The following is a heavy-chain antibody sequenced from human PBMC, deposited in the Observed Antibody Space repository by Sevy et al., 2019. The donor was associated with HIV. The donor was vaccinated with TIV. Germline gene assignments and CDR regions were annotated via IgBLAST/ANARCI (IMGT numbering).Heavy chain of an antibody. Sequence: QSQTLSLTCAISGDSVSRNSAAWNWIRQSPSRGLEWLGRTYYRSKWYNDYAVSVKSRITINPDTSKNQFSLQLKSVTPEDSAGYYCARDEKTGTSFDYWGQGTLVTVSS. CDR3: ARDEKTGTSFDY. D-gene: IGHD1-7*01. CDR1: GDSVSRNSAA. CDR2: TYYRSKWYN. J-gene: IGHJ4*02. V-gene: IGHV6-1*01.